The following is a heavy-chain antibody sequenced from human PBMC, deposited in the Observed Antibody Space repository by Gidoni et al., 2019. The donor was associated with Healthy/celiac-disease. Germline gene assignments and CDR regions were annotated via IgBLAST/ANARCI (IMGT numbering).Heavy chain of an antibody. J-gene: IGHJ3*02. CDR1: GFTFSSYA. CDR3: AKDSDGAAASPDAFDI. Sequence: EVQLLESGGGLVQPGGSLRLSCAASGFTFSSYAMSWVRQAPGTGLEWVSAISGSGGSTYYADSVKGRFTISRDNSKNTLYLQMNSLRAEDTAVYYCAKDSDGAAASPDAFDIWGQGTMVTVSS. V-gene: IGHV3-23*01. CDR2: ISGSGGST. D-gene: IGHD6-13*01.